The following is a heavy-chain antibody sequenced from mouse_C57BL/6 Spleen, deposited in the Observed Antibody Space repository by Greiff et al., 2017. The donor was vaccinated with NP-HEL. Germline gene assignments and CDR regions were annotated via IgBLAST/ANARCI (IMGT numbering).Heavy chain of an antibody. CDR3: ARTRDWYFDV. J-gene: IGHJ1*03. V-gene: IGHV1-4*01. CDR1: GYTFTSYT. Sequence: VQLQQSGAELVRPGASVKMSCKASGYTFTSYTMHWVKQRPGQGLEWIGYINPSSGYTKYNQKFKDKATLTADKSSSTAYMQLSSLTSEDSAVYYCARTRDWYFDVWGTGTTVTVSS. CDR2: INPSSGYT.